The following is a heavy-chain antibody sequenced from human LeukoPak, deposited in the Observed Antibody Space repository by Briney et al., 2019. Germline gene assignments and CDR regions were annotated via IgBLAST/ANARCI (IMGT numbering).Heavy chain of an antibody. D-gene: IGHD6-13*01. Sequence: GGSLRLSCAASGFTFSSYSMNWVRQAPGKGLEWVSYISSSSSTIYYADSVKGRFTISRDNAKNSLYLQMNSLRDEDTAVYYCARESVKSAAEVYFDYWGQGTLVTVSS. CDR3: ARESVKSAAEVYFDY. CDR2: ISSSSSTI. CDR1: GFTFSSYS. J-gene: IGHJ4*02. V-gene: IGHV3-48*02.